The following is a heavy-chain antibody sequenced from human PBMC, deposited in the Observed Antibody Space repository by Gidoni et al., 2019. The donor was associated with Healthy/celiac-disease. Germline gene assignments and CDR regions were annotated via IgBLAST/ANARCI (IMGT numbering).Heavy chain of an antibody. Sequence: EVQLVESGGGLVKTGGSLRLSCARSGFTFSSYSMNWVRQAPGKGLGWVSSISSSSSYIYYADSVKGRFTISRDNAKNSLYLQMNSLRAEDTAVYYCARSGSSGFDYWGQGTLVTVSS. J-gene: IGHJ4*02. CDR3: ARSGSSGFDY. V-gene: IGHV3-21*01. D-gene: IGHD6-19*01. CDR2: ISSSSSYI. CDR1: GFTFSSYS.